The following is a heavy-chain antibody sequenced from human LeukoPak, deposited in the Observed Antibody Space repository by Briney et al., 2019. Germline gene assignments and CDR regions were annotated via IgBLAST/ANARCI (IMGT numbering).Heavy chain of an antibody. V-gene: IGHV3-20*04. D-gene: IGHD5-24*01. J-gene: IGHJ4*02. CDR3: ARSVEMATMFEWSSLYFDY. CDR2: INWNGGST. Sequence: GGSLRLSCAASGFTFDDYGMSWVRQAPGKGLEWVSGINWNGGSTGYADSVKGRFTISRDNAKNTLYLQMNSLRSEDTAVYYCARSVEMATMFEWSSLYFDYWGQGTLVTVSS. CDR1: GFTFDDYG.